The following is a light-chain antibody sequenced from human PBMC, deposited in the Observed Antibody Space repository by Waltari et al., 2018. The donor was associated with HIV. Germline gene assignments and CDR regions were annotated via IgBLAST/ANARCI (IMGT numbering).Light chain of an antibody. J-gene: IGKJ4*01. Sequence: DIVMTQSPDSLVVSLGERATINYKSSQNVLSSSNNMNYLAWYQQKPGQPPKLIINWASTRESGVPERFSGSVSGTGFTLTISSLQAEDVAVYYCQQYYDTPLTFGGGTKVEIK. CDR2: WAS. V-gene: IGKV4-1*01. CDR1: QNVLSSSNNMNY. CDR3: QQYYDTPLT.